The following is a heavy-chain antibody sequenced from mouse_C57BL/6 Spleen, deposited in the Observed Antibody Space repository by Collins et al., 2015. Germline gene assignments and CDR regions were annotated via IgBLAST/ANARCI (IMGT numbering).Heavy chain of an antibody. CDR3: ARNDYSNLAWFAY. Sequence: VKMSCKASGYTFTSYWITWVKQRPGQGLEWIGDIYPGSGSTNYNEKFKSKATLTVDTSSSTAYMQLSSLTSEDSAVYYCARNDYSNLAWFAYWGQGTLVTVSA. J-gene: IGHJ3*01. CDR1: GYTFTSYW. V-gene: IGHV1-55*01. CDR2: IYPGSGST. D-gene: IGHD2-5*01.